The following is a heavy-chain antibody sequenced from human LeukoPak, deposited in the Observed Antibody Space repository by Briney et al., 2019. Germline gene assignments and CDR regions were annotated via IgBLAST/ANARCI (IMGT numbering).Heavy chain of an antibody. J-gene: IGHJ4*02. CDR1: GFPFSSFA. V-gene: IGHV3-64D*09. CDR2: INSNGDIT. D-gene: IGHD6-19*01. CDR3: VKSPHASSSYFDY. Sequence: GGSLRLSCSASGFPFSSFAMHWVRQAPGKGLEYVSAINSNGDITGYADSVKGRFTISRDSYKNTLYLHMSSLRAEDTAVYYCVKSPHASSSYFDYWGQGTLVTVSS.